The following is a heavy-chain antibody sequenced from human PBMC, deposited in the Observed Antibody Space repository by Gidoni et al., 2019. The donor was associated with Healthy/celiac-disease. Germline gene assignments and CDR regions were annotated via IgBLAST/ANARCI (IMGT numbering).Heavy chain of an antibody. CDR3: ARPAGFGELLYDY. J-gene: IGHJ4*02. V-gene: IGHV4-34*01. CDR2: INHSGST. Sequence: QVQLQQWGAGLLKPSATLSLTGAVYGGSFSGYYWSWIRQPPGKGLEWIGEINHSGSTNYKPSLKSRVTISRDTSKNQFSLKLSSVPAADTAVYYCARPAGFGELLYDYWGQGTLVTVSS. D-gene: IGHD3-10*01. CDR1: GGSFSGYY.